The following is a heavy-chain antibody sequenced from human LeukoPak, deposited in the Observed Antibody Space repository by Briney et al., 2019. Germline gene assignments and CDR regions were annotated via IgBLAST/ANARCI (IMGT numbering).Heavy chain of an antibody. CDR1: GLKFEDYT. Sequence: GGPLRLSCAASGLKFEDYTMHWVRQAPGKGLEWVSLITWDGRRTYYAESVEGRFTISRDNGENFLYLQMNSLKTEDTALYYCTKDRGQWTPDYYYYYDMDVWGQGTTVTVSS. J-gene: IGHJ6*02. V-gene: IGHV3-43*01. CDR3: TKDRGQWTPDYYYYYDMDV. CDR2: ITWDGRRT. D-gene: IGHD2-8*01.